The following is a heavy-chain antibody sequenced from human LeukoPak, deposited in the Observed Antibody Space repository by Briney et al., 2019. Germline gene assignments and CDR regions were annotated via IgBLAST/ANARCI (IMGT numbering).Heavy chain of an antibody. CDR1: GGSVSSGYYY. CDR3: AREFDP. Sequence: SETLSLTCTVSGGSVSSGYYYWRWIRQPPGKGLEWIGYIYYSGSTNYNPSLKSRVTISLDTSKNQFSLKLSSVTAADTAIYYCAREFDPWGQGTLVTVPS. V-gene: IGHV4-61*01. CDR2: IYYSGST. J-gene: IGHJ5*02.